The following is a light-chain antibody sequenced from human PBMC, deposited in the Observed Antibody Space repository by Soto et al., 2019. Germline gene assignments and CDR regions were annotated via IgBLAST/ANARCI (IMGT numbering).Light chain of an antibody. V-gene: IGKV3-11*01. J-gene: IGKJ1*01. CDR3: QQYGSSGT. Sequence: EIVLTPSPSTLSLSPWERATLSCRASQSINRHLAWYRQKPGQAPRLLIYDASNRATGIPARFSGSGSGTDFTLTISRLEPEDFAVYYCQQYGSSGTVGQGTKVDIK. CDR1: QSINRH. CDR2: DAS.